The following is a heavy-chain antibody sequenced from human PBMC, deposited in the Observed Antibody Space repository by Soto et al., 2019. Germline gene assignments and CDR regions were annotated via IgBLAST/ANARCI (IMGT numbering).Heavy chain of an antibody. J-gene: IGHJ6*02. CDR3: ARGTSGDIVVVPAAKEEGYYYYGMDV. V-gene: IGHV4-34*01. CDR2: INHSGST. Sequence: SETLSLTCAVYGGSFSGYYWSWIRQPPGKGLEWIGEINHSGSTNYNPSLKSRVTISVDTSKNQFSLKLSSVTAADTAVYYCARGTSGDIVVVPAAKEEGYYYYGMDVWGQGTTVTVSS. CDR1: GGSFSGYY. D-gene: IGHD2-2*01.